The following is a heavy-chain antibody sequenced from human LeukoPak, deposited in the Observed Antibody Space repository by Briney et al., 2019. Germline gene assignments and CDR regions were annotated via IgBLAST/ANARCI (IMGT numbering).Heavy chain of an antibody. J-gene: IGHJ4*02. D-gene: IGHD3-22*01. Sequence: GGSLRLSCAASGFTFSSYGMHWVRQAPGKGLEWVAVIWYDGSNKYYADSVKGRFTISRDNSKNTLYLQMNSLRAEDTAVYYCARDPVVVPKIDYWGQGTLVTVSS. CDR2: IWYDGSNK. V-gene: IGHV3-33*01. CDR1: GFTFSSYG. CDR3: ARDPVVVPKIDY.